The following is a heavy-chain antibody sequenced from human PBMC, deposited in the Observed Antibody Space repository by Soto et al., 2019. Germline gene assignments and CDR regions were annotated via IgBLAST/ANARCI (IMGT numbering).Heavy chain of an antibody. V-gene: IGHV3-23*01. Sequence: PGGYLRLSCTASGLTFSDYAMSWVRQPPGKGLEWVSVISAGGSTYYADSVKGRFTVSRANSKNTLYLQMNSLRAEDTAVYYCANVPIWCSSTSCYTEGFDFWGQGTLVTVSS. CDR1: GLTFSDYA. CDR2: ISAGGST. J-gene: IGHJ4*02. D-gene: IGHD2-2*02. CDR3: ANVPIWCSSTSCYTEGFDF.